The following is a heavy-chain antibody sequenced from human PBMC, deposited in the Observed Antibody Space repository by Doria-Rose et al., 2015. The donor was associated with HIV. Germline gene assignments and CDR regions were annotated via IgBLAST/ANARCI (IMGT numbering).Heavy chain of an antibody. CDR3: ATGVTLDY. CDR1: GFTFSSHR. CDR2: TSSTSAYI. Sequence: VQLVQSGGGLVRPGGSLRLSCATSGFTFSSHRINWVRQAPGKGLEWVSSTSSTSAYINYADSVSGRFTISRDNARNSLYLQMDSLRAEDTAIYYCATGVTLDYWGQGTLVTVSS. J-gene: IGHJ4*02. D-gene: IGHD3-10*01. V-gene: IGHV3-21*01.